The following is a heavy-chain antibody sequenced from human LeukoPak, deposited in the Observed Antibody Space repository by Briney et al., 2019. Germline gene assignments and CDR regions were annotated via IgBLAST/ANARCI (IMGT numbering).Heavy chain of an antibody. CDR1: GYTFTGYY. CDR3: ARDPAADAGYSSSWYLGWFDP. CDR2: INPNSGGT. Sequence: GASVKVSCKASGYTFTGYYMHWVRQAPGQGLEWMGWINPNSGGTNYAQKFQGRVTMTRDTYISTAYMELSRLRSDDTAVYYCARDPAADAGYSSSWYLGWFDPWGQGTLVTVSS. V-gene: IGHV1-2*02. D-gene: IGHD6-13*01. J-gene: IGHJ5*02.